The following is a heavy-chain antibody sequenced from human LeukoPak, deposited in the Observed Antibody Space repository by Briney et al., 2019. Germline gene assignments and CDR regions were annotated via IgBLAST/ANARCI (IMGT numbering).Heavy chain of an antibody. CDR3: ARDLGNYDFWSGYSIYYYYYGMDV. J-gene: IGHJ6*02. CDR2: IKQDGSEK. D-gene: IGHD3-3*01. CDR1: GFTFSSYW. Sequence: GGSLRLSCAASGFTFSSYWMSWVRQAPGEGLEWVANIKQDGSEKYYVDSVKGRFTISRDNAKNSLYLQMNSLRAEDTAVYYCARDLGNYDFWSGYSIYYYYYGMDVWGQGTTVTVSS. V-gene: IGHV3-7*03.